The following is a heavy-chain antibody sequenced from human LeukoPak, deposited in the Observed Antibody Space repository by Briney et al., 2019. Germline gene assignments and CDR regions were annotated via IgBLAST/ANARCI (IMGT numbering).Heavy chain of an antibody. V-gene: IGHV4-34*01. CDR3: ARDRGYSGMYYYGMDV. CDR2: INHSGST. J-gene: IGHJ6*02. D-gene: IGHD5-12*01. CDR1: GGSFSGYY. Sequence: SETLSLTCAVYGGSFSGYYWSWIRQPPGKGLEWIGEINHSGSTNYNPSLKSRVTISVDTSKNQFSLKLCSVTAADTAVYYCARDRGYSGMYYYGMDVWGQGTTVTVSS.